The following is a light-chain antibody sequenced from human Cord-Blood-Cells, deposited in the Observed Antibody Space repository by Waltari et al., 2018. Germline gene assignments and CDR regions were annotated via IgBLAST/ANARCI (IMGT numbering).Light chain of an antibody. CDR2: DAS. CDR3: QQRSKWT. Sequence: EIVLTQSPATLSLSPGERATLSCRASQSVSSYLAWYQQKPGQAPRLLIYDASNRATGIPARFSGSGSGTDFTLTINSLEPEDFAVYYCQQRSKWTFGQGTKVEIK. CDR1: QSVSSY. V-gene: IGKV3-11*01. J-gene: IGKJ1*01.